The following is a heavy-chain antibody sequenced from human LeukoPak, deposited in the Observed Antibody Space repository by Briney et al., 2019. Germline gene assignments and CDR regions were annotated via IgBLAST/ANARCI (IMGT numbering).Heavy chain of an antibody. CDR1: GYSFINYY. Sequence: ASVKVSCKASGYSFINYYIHWVRQAPGQGLEWMGIINPSGGSTSYAQKFQGRVTMTRDMSTSTVYMELNSLRSEDTAVYYCARDQDEYFDWLLPPDYWGQGSLVTVSS. CDR3: ARDQDEYFDWLLPPDY. V-gene: IGHV1-46*01. J-gene: IGHJ4*02. D-gene: IGHD3-9*01. CDR2: INPSGGST.